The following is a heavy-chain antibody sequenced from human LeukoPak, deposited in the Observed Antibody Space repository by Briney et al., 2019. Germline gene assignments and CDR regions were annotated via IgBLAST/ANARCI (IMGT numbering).Heavy chain of an antibody. J-gene: IGHJ5*02. CDR2: IIPILGIA. D-gene: IGHD2-15*01. Sequence: GASVKVPCKASGGTFSSYAISWVRQAPGQGLEWMGRIIPILGIANYAQKFQGRVTITADKSTSTAYMELSSLRSEDTAVYYCARHCSGSSCYSWFDPWGQGTLVTVSS. CDR3: ARHCSGSSCYSWFDP. V-gene: IGHV1-69*04. CDR1: GGTFSSYA.